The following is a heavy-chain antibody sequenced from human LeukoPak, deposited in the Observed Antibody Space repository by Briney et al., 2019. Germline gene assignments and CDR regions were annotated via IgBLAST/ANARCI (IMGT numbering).Heavy chain of an antibody. CDR3: ARTSIYYYGMDV. D-gene: IGHD2-21*01. J-gene: IGHJ6*02. CDR1: GYTFTGYY. CDR2: INPNSGGT. V-gene: IGHV1-2*02. Sequence: ASVKVSCKASGYTFTGYYMHWVRQAPGQGLEWMGWINPNSGGTNYAQKFQDRVTMTRDTSISTAYMELSRLRSDDTAVYYCARTSIYYYGMDVWGQGTTVTVSS.